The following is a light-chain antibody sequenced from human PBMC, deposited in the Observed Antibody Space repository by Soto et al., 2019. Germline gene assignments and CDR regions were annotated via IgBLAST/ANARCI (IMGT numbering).Light chain of an antibody. Sequence: VLAQPPPLSGSPGQALTISCTRPRNDGGGYNYVSWYQHHPGKAPKLIIYDVSNRPSGVSIRFSGSKSDNTASLTISGLQPEDEADYHCSSYTTSNTRQIVFGTGTKVTVL. CDR3: SSYTTSNTRQIV. CDR1: RNDGGGYNY. J-gene: IGLJ1*01. CDR2: DVS. V-gene: IGLV2-14*03.